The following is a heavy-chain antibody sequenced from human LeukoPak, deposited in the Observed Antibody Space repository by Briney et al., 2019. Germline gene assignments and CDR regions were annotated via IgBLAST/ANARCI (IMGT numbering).Heavy chain of an antibody. Sequence: ASVKVSCKTSGYTFTNYDINWVRQATGQGLEWMGRMSPDSGNTGYAQNFQGRVTMTGNTSIGTAYMELSSLRSEDTAVYFCARGQYSSSWYPFDYWGQGTLVTVSS. D-gene: IGHD6-13*01. CDR3: ARGQYSSSWYPFDY. CDR1: GYTFTNYD. V-gene: IGHV1-8*01. CDR2: MSPDSGNT. J-gene: IGHJ4*02.